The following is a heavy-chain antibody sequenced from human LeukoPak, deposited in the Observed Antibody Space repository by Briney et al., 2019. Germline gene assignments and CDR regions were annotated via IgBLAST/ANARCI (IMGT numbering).Heavy chain of an antibody. CDR3: ARARYSYGNWFDP. CDR1: GGSISSGDYY. D-gene: IGHD5-18*01. CDR2: IYYSGST. V-gene: IGHV4-30-4*01. Sequence: SETLSLTCTVSGGSISSGDYYWSWIRQRPGKGLEWIGYIYYSGSTYYNPSLKSRVTISVDTSKNQFSLKLSSVTAADTAVYYCARARYSYGNWFDPWGQGTLVTVSS. J-gene: IGHJ5*02.